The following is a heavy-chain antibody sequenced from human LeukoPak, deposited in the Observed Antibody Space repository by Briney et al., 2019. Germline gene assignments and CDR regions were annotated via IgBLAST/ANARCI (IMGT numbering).Heavy chain of an antibody. J-gene: IGHJ6*02. CDR1: GYSFISYW. D-gene: IGHD2-8*01. CDR2: INPGDSDT. CDR3: ARRQASCSNGVCYTLYDMDV. Sequence: GESLKISCKGSGYSFISYWIGWVRQMPGKGLEWMGIINPGDSDTRYSPSFQGQVTISADKSISTAYLQWSSLKASDTAMYYCARRQASCSNGVCYTLYDMDVWGQGTTVTVSS. V-gene: IGHV5-51*01.